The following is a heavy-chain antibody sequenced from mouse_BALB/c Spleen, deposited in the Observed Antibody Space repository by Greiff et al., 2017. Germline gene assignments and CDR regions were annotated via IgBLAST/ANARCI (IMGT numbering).Heavy chain of an antibody. D-gene: IGHD1-2*01. CDR1: GYTFSSYW. CDR2: ILPGSGST. CDR3: ARGGLRLRAMDY. Sequence: VQLQQSGAELMKPGASVKISCKATGYTFSSYWIEWVKQRPGHGLEWIGEILPGSGSTNYNEKFKGKATFTADTSSNTAYMQLSSLTSEDSAVYYCARGGLRLRAMDYWGQGTSVTVSS. J-gene: IGHJ4*01. V-gene: IGHV1-9*01.